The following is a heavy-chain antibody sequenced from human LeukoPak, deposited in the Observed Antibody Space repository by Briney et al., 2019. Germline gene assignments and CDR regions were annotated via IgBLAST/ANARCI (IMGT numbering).Heavy chain of an antibody. D-gene: IGHD7-27*01. J-gene: IGHJ5*02. Sequence: SDTLSLTCTVSGGSVSSSIYYWGWIRQPPGKGLEWIGSISYSGTNYNNPSLKSRVSISIDTSKNQFSVKLTSVTAADTAMYYCASLGTLRSWGQGTLVAVST. CDR2: ISYSGTN. CDR3: ASLGTLRS. CDR1: GGSVSSSIYY. V-gene: IGHV4-39*01.